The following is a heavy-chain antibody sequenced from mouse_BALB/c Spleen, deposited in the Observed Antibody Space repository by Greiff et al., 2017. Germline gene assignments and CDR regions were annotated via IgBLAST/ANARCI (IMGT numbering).Heavy chain of an antibody. J-gene: IGHJ3*01. CDR2: ISDGGSYT. Sequence: EVMLVESGGGLVKPGGSLKLSCAASGFTFSDYYMYWVRQTPEKRLEWVATISDGGSYTYYPDSVKGRFTISRDNAKNNLYLQMSSLKSEDTAMYYCARGRGYYRYDETWFAYWGQGTLVTVSA. V-gene: IGHV5-4*02. CDR1: GFTFSDYY. D-gene: IGHD2-14*01. CDR3: ARGRGYYRYDETWFAY.